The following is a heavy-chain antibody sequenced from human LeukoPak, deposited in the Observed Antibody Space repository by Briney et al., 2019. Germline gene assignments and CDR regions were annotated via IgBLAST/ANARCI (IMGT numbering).Heavy chain of an antibody. V-gene: IGHV1-69*13. CDR2: IIPIFGTA. CDR1: GCTFSSYA. Sequence: GASVKVSCKPSGCTFSSYAISWGRQAPGQGLEWMGGIIPIFGTANYAQKFQGRVTITADESTSTAYTELSSLRSEDTAVYYCARGGVTMINYRSWFDPWGQGTLVTVSS. D-gene: IGHD3-22*01. CDR3: ARGGVTMINYRSWFDP. J-gene: IGHJ5*02.